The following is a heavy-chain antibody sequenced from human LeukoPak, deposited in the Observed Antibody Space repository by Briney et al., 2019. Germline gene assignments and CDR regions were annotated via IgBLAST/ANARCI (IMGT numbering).Heavy chain of an antibody. CDR3: AKDGFRGDCNAGSCYPFDP. D-gene: IGHD2-15*01. J-gene: IGHJ5*02. CDR2: IHGCNTNT. V-gene: IGHV3-23*01. CDR1: GFNFSNYA. Sequence: GGSLRLSCAAPGFNFSNYAMSWVRQAPGRGLEWVSPIHGCNTNTYYADSVKGRFTISRDNSKNTLYLQINSLRAEDTALYFGAKDGFRGDCNAGSCYPFDPWGQGTLVTVSS.